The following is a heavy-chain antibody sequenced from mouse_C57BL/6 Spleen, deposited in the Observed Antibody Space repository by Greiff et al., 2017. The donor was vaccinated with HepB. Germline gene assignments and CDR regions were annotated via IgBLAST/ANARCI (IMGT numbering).Heavy chain of an antibody. Sequence: QVQLKQPGAELVKPGASVKLSCKASGYTFTSYWMHWVKQRPGRGLEWIGRIDPNSGGTKYNEKVKSKATLTVDKPSSTAYMQLSSLTSEDSAVYYCASPGDHYGSSYVDDYYAMDYWGQGTSVTVSS. CDR1: GYTFTSYW. D-gene: IGHD1-1*01. V-gene: IGHV1-72*01. CDR3: ASPGDHYGSSYVDDYYAMDY. CDR2: IDPNSGGT. J-gene: IGHJ4*01.